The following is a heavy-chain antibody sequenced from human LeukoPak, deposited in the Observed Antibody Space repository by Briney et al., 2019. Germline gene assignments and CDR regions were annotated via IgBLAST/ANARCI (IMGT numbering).Heavy chain of an antibody. CDR3: ARSKGYSGWPPDFDY. CDR2: ISAYNGNT. Sequence: ASVKVSRKASGYTFTSYGISCVRQAPGKGLEWMGWISAYNGNTNYAQKLQGRVTMTTDTSTSTAYMELRSLRSDDTAVYNCARSKGYSGWPPDFDYWGQGTLVTVSS. V-gene: IGHV1-18*01. J-gene: IGHJ4*02. D-gene: IGHD6-19*01. CDR1: GYTFTSYG.